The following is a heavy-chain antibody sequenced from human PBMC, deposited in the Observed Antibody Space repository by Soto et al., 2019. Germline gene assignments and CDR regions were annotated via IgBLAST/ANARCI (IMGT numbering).Heavy chain of an antibody. Sequence: QVQLVQSGAEVKKPESSVKVSCKASGGTFSSYTISWVRQAPGQGLEWMGRIIPILGIANYGQKCQGRVRITADKSTSTAYMELSSLRSEDTAVYYCARLSSSSWTKWFDPWGRGTLVTVSS. J-gene: IGHJ5*02. CDR2: IIPILGIA. CDR1: GGTFSSYT. D-gene: IGHD6-13*01. V-gene: IGHV1-69*02. CDR3: ARLSSSSWTKWFDP.